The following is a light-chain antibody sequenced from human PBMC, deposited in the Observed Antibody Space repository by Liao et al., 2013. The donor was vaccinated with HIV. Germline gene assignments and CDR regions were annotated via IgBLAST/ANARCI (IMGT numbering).Light chain of an antibody. CDR3: QAWDGSSVV. CDR1: KLGSKF. V-gene: IGLV3-1*01. J-gene: IGLJ3*02. Sequence: SYVLTQSPSVSVSPGQTATIACSGDKLGSKFTSWYQQRAGRSPVLVMYQDSKRPSGIPARFSGSTSGHTATLTITGTQAMDEADYYCQAWDGSSVVFGGGTKLTVL. CDR2: QDS.